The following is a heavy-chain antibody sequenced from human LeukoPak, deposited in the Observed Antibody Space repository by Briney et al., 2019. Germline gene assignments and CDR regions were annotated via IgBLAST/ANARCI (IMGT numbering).Heavy chain of an antibody. V-gene: IGHV3-23*01. CDR3: ARGGGYAWDY. Sequence: TGGSLRLSCAASGFTFSSNAMSWVRQAPGKGLEWVSYISGSGGSTYYADSVKGRFTISRDNSKNTLYLQMSSLRAEDTAVYYCARGGGYAWDYWGQGTLVTVSS. CDR2: ISGSGGST. CDR1: GFTFSSNA. D-gene: IGHD5-12*01. J-gene: IGHJ4*02.